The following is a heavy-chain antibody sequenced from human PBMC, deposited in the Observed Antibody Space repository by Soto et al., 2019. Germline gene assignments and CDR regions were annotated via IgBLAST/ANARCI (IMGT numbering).Heavy chain of an antibody. CDR3: ARPPYPGCINAVCYPLDY. D-gene: IGHD2-8*01. Sequence: AASVKVSFKASGYTFTSYYMHWVRQAPGQGLEWMGIINPSGGSTNYAQKLQGRVAMTRDTSTSTAYMELNSLRSEDTAVYYCARPPYPGCINAVCYPLDYWGQGTLVTVSS. CDR1: GYTFTSYY. J-gene: IGHJ4*02. V-gene: IGHV1-46*01. CDR2: INPSGGST.